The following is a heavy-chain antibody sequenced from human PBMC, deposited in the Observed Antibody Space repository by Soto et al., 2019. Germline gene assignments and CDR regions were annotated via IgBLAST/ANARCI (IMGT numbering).Heavy chain of an antibody. CDR2: ISGSGGST. CDR3: AKDPGGSYTPQFDY. J-gene: IGHJ4*02. D-gene: IGHD1-26*01. V-gene: IGHV3-23*01. Sequence: GSLRLSCAAPGFTFRRHAMSWVRQAPGKGLEWVSAISGSGGSTYYADSVKGRFTISRDNSKNTLYLQMNSLRAEDTAVYYCAKDPGGSYTPQFDYWGQGTLVTVSS. CDR1: GFTFRRHA.